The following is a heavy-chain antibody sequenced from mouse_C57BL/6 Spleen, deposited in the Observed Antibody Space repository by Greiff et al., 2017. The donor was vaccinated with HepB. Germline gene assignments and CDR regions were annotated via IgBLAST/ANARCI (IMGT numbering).Heavy chain of an antibody. J-gene: IGHJ4*01. D-gene: IGHD1-1*01. Sequence: EVKLVESGGGLVKPGGSLKLSCAASGFTFSDYGMHWVRQAPEKGLEWVAYISSGSSTIYYADTVKGRFTISRDNAKNTLFLQMTSLRSEDTAMYYCARSDYYGSSYDYYAMDYWGQGTSVTVSS. CDR3: ARSDYYGSSYDYYAMDY. V-gene: IGHV5-17*01. CDR1: GFTFSDYG. CDR2: ISSGSSTI.